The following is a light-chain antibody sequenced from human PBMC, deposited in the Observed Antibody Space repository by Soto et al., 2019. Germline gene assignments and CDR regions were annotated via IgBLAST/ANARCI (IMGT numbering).Light chain of an antibody. Sequence: QSALTQPASVSVSPGQSITISCSGTSSDIGSFNYVSWYQQHPGKVPKLMIYQGTNRPSGVSARFSGSKSGNTASLTISGLQAEDEADYYCSSYRSSRVVFGGGTKVTVL. J-gene: IGLJ2*01. CDR2: QGT. CDR3: SSYRSSRVV. V-gene: IGLV2-14*01. CDR1: SSDIGSFNY.